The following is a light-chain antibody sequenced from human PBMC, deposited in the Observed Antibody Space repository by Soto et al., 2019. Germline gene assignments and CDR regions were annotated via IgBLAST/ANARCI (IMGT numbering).Light chain of an antibody. CDR2: DVS. CDR1: QSVSSSY. V-gene: IGKV3-11*01. Sequence: EIVLTQSPGTLSFSPGERATLSCRASQSVSSSYLAWYQPKPGQAPRLLIYDVSNRATGIPARFSGSGSGTDFTLTISSLEPEDFAVYYCQQRSNWPRTFGQGTKVDIK. CDR3: QQRSNWPRT. J-gene: IGKJ1*01.